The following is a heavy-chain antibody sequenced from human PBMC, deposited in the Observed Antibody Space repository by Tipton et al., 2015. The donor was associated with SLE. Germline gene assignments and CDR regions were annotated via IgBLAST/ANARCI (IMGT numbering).Heavy chain of an antibody. CDR2: IYYSGST. CDR3: ARGVDGRVGDWFDP. V-gene: IGHV4-39*07. D-gene: IGHD5-12*01. J-gene: IGHJ5*02. CDR1: GGSISSSSFY. Sequence: TLSLTCTVSGGSISSSSFYWGWFRQPPGKGLEWIGSIYYSGSTYYNPALKSRVTISVDTSKNQFSLKLSSVTTADTAVYYCARGVDGRVGDWFDPWGQGTLVTVSS.